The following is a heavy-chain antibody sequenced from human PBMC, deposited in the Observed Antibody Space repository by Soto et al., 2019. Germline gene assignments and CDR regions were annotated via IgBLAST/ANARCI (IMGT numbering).Heavy chain of an antibody. V-gene: IGHV4-59*01. J-gene: IGHJ4*02. CDR1: GGSISNYY. CDR2: LYYTGSYYSGST. CDR3: ARSLSLGAPVGRYLNY. Sequence: SETLSLTCSFSGGSISNYYLSWVRQSPGKGLEWIGYLYYTGSYYSGSTNYNPSLKSRVTISADTSNNQFSLRMSSVTAADTAVYHCARSLSLGAPVGRYLNYWGPGTLVTVSS. D-gene: IGHD3-16*02.